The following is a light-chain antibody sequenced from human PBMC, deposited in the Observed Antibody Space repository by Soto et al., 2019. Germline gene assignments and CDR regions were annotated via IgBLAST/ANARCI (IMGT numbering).Light chain of an antibody. CDR1: QSVSRY. CDR2: DAS. V-gene: IGKV1-33*01. CDR3: QQYDILPPT. J-gene: IGKJ4*01. Sequence: DIQMTQSPSSLSASVGDRVTITCRASQSVSRYLNWYQQKPGKAPKLLIYDASNLETGVPSRFVGGGSGTEFTFTISSLQPEDIATYYCQQYDILPPTFGGGTKVEIK.